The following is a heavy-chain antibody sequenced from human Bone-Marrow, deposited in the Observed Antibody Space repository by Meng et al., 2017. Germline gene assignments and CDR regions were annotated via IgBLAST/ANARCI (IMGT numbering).Heavy chain of an antibody. V-gene: IGHV1-3*01. D-gene: IGHD1-26*01. J-gene: IGHJ4*02. CDR3: AREADGATFDY. CDR2: INAGNGNR. Sequence: QVQLVQSGAEVKKPGASVKVSCKASGYTFITYAMHWVRQAPGQGLEWMGWINAGNGNRKYSQKFLGRVTITRDTSASTAYMELSSLRSEDTAVYYCAREADGATFDYWGQGTLVTVSS. CDR1: GYTFITYA.